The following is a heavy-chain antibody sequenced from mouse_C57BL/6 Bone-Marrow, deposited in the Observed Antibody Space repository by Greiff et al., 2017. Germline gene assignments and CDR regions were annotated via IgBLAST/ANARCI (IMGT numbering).Heavy chain of an antibody. J-gene: IGHJ4*01. CDR3: ARYAVHY. CDR2: IDPSDSYT. Sequence: QVQLQQPGAELVKPGASVKLSCKASGYTFTSYWMQWVKQRPGQGLEWIGEIDPSDSYTNYNQKFKGKATLTVDTSSSTAYMQHSSQTSEDSAVYHCARYAVHYWCKGTSVTVST. CDR1: GYTFTSYW. V-gene: IGHV1-50*01.